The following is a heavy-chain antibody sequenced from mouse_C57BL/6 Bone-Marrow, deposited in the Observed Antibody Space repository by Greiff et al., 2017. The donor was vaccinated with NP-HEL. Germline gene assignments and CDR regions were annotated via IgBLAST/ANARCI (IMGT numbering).Heavy chain of an antibody. J-gene: IGHJ3*01. CDR2: IYIGNGYT. CDR3: AGVPLITTVVAEDWFAY. CDR1: GYTFTSYG. D-gene: IGHD1-1*01. V-gene: IGHV1-58*01. Sequence: EVQLQQSGAELVRPGSSVKMSCKTSGYTFTSYGINWVKQRPGQGLEWIGYIYIGNGYTEYNEKFKGKATLTSDTSSSTAYMQLSSLTSEDSAIYFCAGVPLITTVVAEDWFAYWGQGTLVTVSA.